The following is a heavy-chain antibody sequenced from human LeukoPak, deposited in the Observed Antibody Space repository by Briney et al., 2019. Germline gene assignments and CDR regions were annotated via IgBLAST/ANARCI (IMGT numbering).Heavy chain of an antibody. J-gene: IGHJ4*02. Sequence: PGGSLRLSCAASGFTFSDHAMIWVRRAPGKGLEWVSGISSSGGSAFYTDSVKGRFIIHREKSANTVYLQMDSLRVDDTAEYCARGLFLVVQGEIDYGGQGVLVTVSS. CDR2: ISSSGGSA. CDR1: GFTFSDHA. CDR3: RGLFLVVQGEIDY. D-gene: IGHD2-2*01. V-gene: IGHV3-23*01.